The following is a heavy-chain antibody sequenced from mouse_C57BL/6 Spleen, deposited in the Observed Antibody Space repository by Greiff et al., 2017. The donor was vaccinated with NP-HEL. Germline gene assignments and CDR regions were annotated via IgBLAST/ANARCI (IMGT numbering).Heavy chain of an antibody. CDR3: ARDPAQATGDYLDD. J-gene: IGHJ2*01. V-gene: IGHV1-26*01. CDR2: INPNNGGT. CDR1: GYTFTDYY. Sequence: VQLQQSGPELVKPGAPVQISCKASGYTFTDYYMNWVKQSHGKSLEWIGDINPNNGGTTYNQKFKGKATLTVDKSSSTAYMELRSLTSEDSAGYYCARDPAQATGDYLDDWGQGTTLTVSS. D-gene: IGHD3-2*02.